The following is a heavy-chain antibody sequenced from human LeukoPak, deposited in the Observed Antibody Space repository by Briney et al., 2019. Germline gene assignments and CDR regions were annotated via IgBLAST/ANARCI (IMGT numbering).Heavy chain of an antibody. Sequence: GGSLRLSCAASGFTFSSYGMHWVRQAPGKGLECVAVIWYDGSNKYYADSVKGRFTISRDNSKNTLYLQMNSLRAEDTAVYYCARDYGDGYKGAFDIWGQGTMVTVSS. V-gene: IGHV3-33*01. CDR1: GFTFSSYG. J-gene: IGHJ3*02. D-gene: IGHD5-24*01. CDR2: IWYDGSNK. CDR3: ARDYGDGYKGAFDI.